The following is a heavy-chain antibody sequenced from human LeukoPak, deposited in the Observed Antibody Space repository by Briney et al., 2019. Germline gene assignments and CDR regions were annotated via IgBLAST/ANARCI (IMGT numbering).Heavy chain of an antibody. Sequence: GGSLRLSCTASGLSLNSYAISWVRQVPGKGLEWVSASSSSDDGKWYADSVRGRFTISRDTSKNTVYLQMNSLRVKDAGVYYCAKAPVTSCRGAFCYPFDYWGHGTLVTVSS. J-gene: IGHJ4*01. CDR1: GLSLNSYA. CDR2: SSSSDDGK. V-gene: IGHV3-23*01. D-gene: IGHD2-21*01. CDR3: AKAPVTSCRGAFCYPFDY.